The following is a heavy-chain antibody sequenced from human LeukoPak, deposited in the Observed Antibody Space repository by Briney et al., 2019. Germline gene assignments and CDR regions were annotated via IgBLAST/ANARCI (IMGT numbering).Heavy chain of an antibody. Sequence: GGSLRLSCAASGFTFSSYGMHWVRQAPGKGLEWVAVISYDGSNKYYADSVKGRFTISRDNSKNTLYLQMNSLRAEDTAVYYCAKEGTSNPFYYYGSGTFSGIGLDYWGQGTLVTVSS. CDR3: AKEGTSNPFYYYGSGTFSGIGLDY. CDR1: GFTFSSYG. CDR2: ISYDGSNK. J-gene: IGHJ4*02. V-gene: IGHV3-30*18. D-gene: IGHD3-10*01.